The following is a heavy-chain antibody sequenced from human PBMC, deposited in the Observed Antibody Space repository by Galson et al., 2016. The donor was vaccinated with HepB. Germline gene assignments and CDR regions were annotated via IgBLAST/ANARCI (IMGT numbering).Heavy chain of an antibody. J-gene: IGHJ4*02. CDR3: ARGGSRPIDY. CDR2: ISTSSSTI. Sequence: SLRLSCAASGFTFSDWDFHWVRQAPGKGLEWISYISTSSSTIYYADSVKGRFTISRDDATNSLYLQMNSLRDEDTAVYYCARGGSRPIDYWGQGTLVTVSS. V-gene: IGHV3-48*02. D-gene: IGHD1-26*01. CDR1: GFTFSDWD.